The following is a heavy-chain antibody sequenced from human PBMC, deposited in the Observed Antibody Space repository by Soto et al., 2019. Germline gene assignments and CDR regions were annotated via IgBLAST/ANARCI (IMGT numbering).Heavy chain of an antibody. V-gene: IGHV4-39*01. CDR1: GGSISSSSYY. CDR2: IYYSGST. Sequence: QLQLQESGPGLVKPSETLSLTCTVSGGSISSSSYYWGWIRQPPGKGLEWIGSIYYSGSTYYNPSLKSRVTISVDTSKNQFSLKLSSVTAADTAVYYCARQSNDFWSGYYHDDWGQGTLVTVSS. CDR3: ARQSNDFWSGYYHDD. D-gene: IGHD3-3*01. J-gene: IGHJ4*02.